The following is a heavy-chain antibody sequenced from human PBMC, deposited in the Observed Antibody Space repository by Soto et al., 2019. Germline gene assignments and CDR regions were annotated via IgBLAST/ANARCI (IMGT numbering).Heavy chain of an antibody. V-gene: IGHV2-5*02. D-gene: IGHD2-21*01. CDR2: LYWDDDQ. CDR3: VQSRCGGECLEIYSSHAYNGLDV. J-gene: IGHJ6*02. CDR1: GLSLRTTGVG. Sequence: QVTLKESGPTLVKPTQTLTLTCTVSGLSLRTTGVGVGWVRQPPGKALEWLALLYWDDDQRYSPSLRSRLTIAQAIYEKQVVLTMTNMDTVDTATYYCVQSRCGGECLEIYSSHAYNGLDVWGQGTTVTVSS.